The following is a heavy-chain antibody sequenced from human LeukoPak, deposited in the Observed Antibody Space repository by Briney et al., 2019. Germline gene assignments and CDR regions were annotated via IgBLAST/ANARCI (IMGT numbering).Heavy chain of an antibody. Sequence: PSQTLSLTCTVSGGSINSGSYYWSWIRQPAGKGLEWIGRIYTSGSTNYNPSLKSRVTISVDTSKNQFSLKLSSVTAADTAVYYCARGSPPRRNYDSRGYYSYYFDYWGQGTLVTVSS. CDR3: ARGSPPRRNYDSRGYYSYYFDY. D-gene: IGHD3-22*01. J-gene: IGHJ4*02. CDR2: IYTSGST. CDR1: GGSINSGSYY. V-gene: IGHV4-61*02.